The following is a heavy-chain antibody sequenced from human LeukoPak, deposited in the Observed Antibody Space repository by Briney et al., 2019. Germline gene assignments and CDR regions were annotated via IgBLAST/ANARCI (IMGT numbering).Heavy chain of an antibody. CDR1: GFTFGDYA. CDR3: TRDPGLRDFWSGYYNYYYYMDV. J-gene: IGHJ6*03. Sequence: GGSLRLSCTASGFTFGDYAMSWVRQAPGKGLEWVGFIRSKAYGGTTEYAASVKGRFTISRDDSKSIAYQQMNSLKTEDTAVYYCTRDPGLRDFWSGYYNYYYYMDVWGKGTTVTVSS. V-gene: IGHV3-49*04. CDR2: IRSKAYGGTT. D-gene: IGHD3-3*01.